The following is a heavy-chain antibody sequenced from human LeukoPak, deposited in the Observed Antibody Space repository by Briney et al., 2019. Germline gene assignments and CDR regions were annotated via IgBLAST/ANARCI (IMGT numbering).Heavy chain of an antibody. Sequence: PSETLSLTCAVYGGSFSGYQWSWIRQPPGKGLEWIGKINYGGSTNYNPSLKSRVTISVDTSKNQFSLKVHSVTAADTAVYYCARGQYSGSYPRDWGQGTLVTVSS. CDR2: INYGGST. V-gene: IGHV4-34*01. J-gene: IGHJ4*02. CDR3: ARGQYSGSYPRD. D-gene: IGHD1-26*01. CDR1: GGSFSGYQ.